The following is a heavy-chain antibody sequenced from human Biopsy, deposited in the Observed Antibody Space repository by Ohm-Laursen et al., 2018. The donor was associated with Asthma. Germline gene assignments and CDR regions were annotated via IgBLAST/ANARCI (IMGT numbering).Heavy chain of an antibody. J-gene: IGHJ4*02. CDR2: VYSTGST. Sequence: PSDTLSLTWIVSPGSISDYYWNWIRQFPGKGLEWIGYVYSTGSTRYNPSLKSRVTISVDTSINQVSLRLSSVTAADTAMYYCARATSTWSQSGPHYFDHWGQGALVTVSS. CDR1: PGSISDYY. V-gene: IGHV4-59*07. D-gene: IGHD6-13*01. CDR3: ARATSTWSQSGPHYFDH.